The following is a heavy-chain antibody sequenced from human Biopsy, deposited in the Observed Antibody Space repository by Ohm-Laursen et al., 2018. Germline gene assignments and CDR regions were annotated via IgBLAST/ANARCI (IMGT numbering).Heavy chain of an antibody. CDR3: ARGMRSSGWPYFDS. V-gene: IGHV4-61*01. D-gene: IGHD6-19*01. CDR1: GDSVSSGSFY. Sequence: GTRSLTCTVSGDSVSSGSFYWTWIRQPPGQGLEYIGYIYDRGSTANYNPSLESRVTMSVDMPKNQFSLKLSSVTAADTAIYYCARGMRSSGWPYFDSWGQGTLVTVSS. J-gene: IGHJ4*02. CDR2: IYDRGSTA.